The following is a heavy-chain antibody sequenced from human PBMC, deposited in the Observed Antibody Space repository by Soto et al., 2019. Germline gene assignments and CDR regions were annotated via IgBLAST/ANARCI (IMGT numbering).Heavy chain of an antibody. V-gene: IGHV1-46*01. J-gene: IGHJ4*02. CDR2: INPSGGSP. CDR1: GYTFTSYY. D-gene: IGHD5-18*01. Sequence: QVQLVQSGAEVKKPGASVKVSCKASGYTFTSYYMHWVRQAPGQGLEWMGIINPSGGSPSYAQKCQGRVTMTRDTSTSTGYMELSSLRSEDTAVYYCARDGGYSYGYIWGQGTLVTVSS. CDR3: ARDGGYSYGYI.